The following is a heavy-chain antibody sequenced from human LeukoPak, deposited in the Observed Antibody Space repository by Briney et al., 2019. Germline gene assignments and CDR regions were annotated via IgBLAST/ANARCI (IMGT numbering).Heavy chain of an antibody. CDR2: IYYTGIT. CDR1: GGSISSGAFY. CDR3: AASSGVTLGRF. J-gene: IGHJ4*02. V-gene: IGHV4-31*03. D-gene: IGHD3-16*01. Sequence: SETLSLTCTVSGGSISSGAFYNNWIRQRPGKGLEWIGYIYYTGITSYNPSLKSRATMLVDTSMNQVSLKLSSLTAADTAVYYCAASSGVTLGRFWGQGTLVTVSS.